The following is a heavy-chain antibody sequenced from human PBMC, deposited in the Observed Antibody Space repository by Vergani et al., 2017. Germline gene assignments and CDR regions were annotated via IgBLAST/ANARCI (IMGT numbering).Heavy chain of an antibody. V-gene: IGHV3-48*02. Sequence: EVQVVESGGGLVQPGGSLRLSCAASGFTFSSYSMNWVRQAPGKGLEWVSYISGSGSTIYYAHSVKGRFTISRDNAKNSLYLQMNSLRDEDTAVYYCARDPPQYWSGGSCYLDYLGQGTLVTVSS. CDR1: GFTFSSYS. CDR2: ISGSGSTI. J-gene: IGHJ4*02. D-gene: IGHD2-15*01. CDR3: ARDPPQYWSGGSCYLDY.